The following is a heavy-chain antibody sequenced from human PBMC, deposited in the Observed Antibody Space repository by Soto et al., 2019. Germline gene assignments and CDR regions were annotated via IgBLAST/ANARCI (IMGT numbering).Heavy chain of an antibody. Sequence: ESGGGLVKPGGSLRLSCISSGFTFRTNTMNWVRQAPGKALEWVSGIRGFSPYTFYAESVKGRFTISRDNAKNSLYLQMNSLRAEDTAVYYCARDRGYDAHDYYYNAMDVWGQGTTVTVSS. V-gene: IGHV3-21*01. J-gene: IGHJ6*02. CDR2: IRGFSPYT. D-gene: IGHD2-15*01. CDR1: GFTFRTNT. CDR3: ARDRGYDAHDYYYNAMDV.